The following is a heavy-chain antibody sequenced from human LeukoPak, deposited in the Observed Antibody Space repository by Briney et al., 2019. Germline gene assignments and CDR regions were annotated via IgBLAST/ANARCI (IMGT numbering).Heavy chain of an antibody. V-gene: IGHV4-38-2*02. Sequence: TSETLSLTCTVSGYSISSGYYWGWIRQPPGKGLEWIGSIYHSGSTYYNPSLKSRVTISVDTSKNQFSLKLSSVTAADTAVYYCARGVVTSYYYYMDVWGKGTTVTVSS. CDR2: IYHSGST. CDR3: ARGVVTSYYYYMDV. J-gene: IGHJ6*03. D-gene: IGHD3-3*01. CDR1: GYSISSGYY.